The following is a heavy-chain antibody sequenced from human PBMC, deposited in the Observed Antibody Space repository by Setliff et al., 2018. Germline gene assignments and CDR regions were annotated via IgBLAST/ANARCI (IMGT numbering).Heavy chain of an antibody. V-gene: IGHV4-59*08. CDR1: GDSMSFSY. CDR3: ARGSSGWYYFDY. Sequence: SETLSLTCSVSGDSMSFSYWSWIRQPPGKGLEWIGYIYYSGSTDSHPSLKSRVSISIDTSKNQFSLKLSSVTAADTAVYYCARGSSGWYYFDYWGQGTLVTVSS. CDR2: IYYSGST. D-gene: IGHD6-19*01. J-gene: IGHJ4*02.